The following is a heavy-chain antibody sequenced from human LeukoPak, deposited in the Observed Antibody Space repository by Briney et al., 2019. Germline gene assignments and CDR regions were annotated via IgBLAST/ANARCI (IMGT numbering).Heavy chain of an antibody. CDR3: AKAPYSSGWYGGVDY. V-gene: IGHV3-30*18. CDR2: ISYEGSNK. J-gene: IGHJ4*02. Sequence: GGSLRLSCAASGFTFSNYGMHWVRQAPGKGLEWVAVISYEGSNKFYADSVKGRLTISRDNPRNTLYLQMNSLRAEDTAVYYCAKAPYSSGWYGGVDYWGQGTLVTVSS. D-gene: IGHD6-19*01. CDR1: GFTFSNYG.